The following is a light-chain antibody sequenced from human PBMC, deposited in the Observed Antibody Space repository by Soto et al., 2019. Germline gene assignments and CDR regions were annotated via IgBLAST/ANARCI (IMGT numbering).Light chain of an antibody. CDR2: EVS. V-gene: IGLV2-14*01. CDR3: SSYTSSSTLVV. Sequence: QSALTQPASVSRSPGQSITISCIGTSSDVGGYNYVSWYQQHPGKAPKLMIYEVSNRPSGVSNRFSGSKSGNTASLTISGLQAEDEADYYCSSYTSSSTLVVFGGGTKVTVL. J-gene: IGLJ2*01. CDR1: SSDVGGYNY.